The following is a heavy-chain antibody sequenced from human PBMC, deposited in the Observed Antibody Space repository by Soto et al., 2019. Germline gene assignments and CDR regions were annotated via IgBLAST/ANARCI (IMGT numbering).Heavy chain of an antibody. CDR3: ARDYFCSGSWVPNRFYP. D-gene: IGHD3-10*01. CDR1: GVSFSDYS. J-gene: IGHJ5*01. Sequence: PSETLSLTCAVYGVSFSDYSWAWIRQPPGKGLEWIGEINHSGSSYYNPSLESRVTISVDTSKNQFSLKLSSVTAADTAVYYCARDYFCSGSWVPNRFYPCGQRTLVPGSS. V-gene: IGHV4-34*01. CDR2: INHSGSS.